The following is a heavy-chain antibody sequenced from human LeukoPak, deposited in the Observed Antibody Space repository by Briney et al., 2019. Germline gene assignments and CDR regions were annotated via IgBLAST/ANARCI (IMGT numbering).Heavy chain of an antibody. J-gene: IGHJ4*02. CDR1: GGTFSSYA. CDR3: ASYYYDSSGDFWFDY. Sequence: SVKVSCKASGGTFSSYAISWVRQAPGQGLEWMGRIIPILGIANYAQKFQGRVTITADKSTSTAYMELSSLRSEDTAVYYCASYYYDSSGDFWFDYWGQGTLVTVSS. D-gene: IGHD3-22*01. CDR2: IIPILGIA. V-gene: IGHV1-69*04.